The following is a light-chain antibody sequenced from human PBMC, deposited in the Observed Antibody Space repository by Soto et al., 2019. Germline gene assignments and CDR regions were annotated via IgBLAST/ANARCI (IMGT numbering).Light chain of an antibody. V-gene: IGKV3-20*01. J-gene: IGKJ2*01. Sequence: EIVLTQSPGTLSLSPGERATLSCRASQSVSSTSLAWYQQKPGQPPRLLIFGASSRATDIPDRFSGSGSGTDFTLTISRLEPDDFAVYYCQQSANSPTKYTLGQGTKLAI. CDR1: QSVSSTS. CDR2: GAS. CDR3: QQSANSPTKYT.